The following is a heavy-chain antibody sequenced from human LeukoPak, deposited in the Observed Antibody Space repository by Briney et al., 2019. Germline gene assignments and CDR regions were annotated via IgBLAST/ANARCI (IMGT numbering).Heavy chain of an antibody. D-gene: IGHD3-3*01. V-gene: IGHV3-30*02. CDR3: ARYDFWSGDAFDI. J-gene: IGHJ3*02. CDR1: GFTFSNSG. Sequence: PGGSLRLSCAVSGFTFSNSGMHWVRQAPGKGLEWVAFIRYDGSAKFYTDSVKGRFTISRDNSKNTLNLQMNSLRAEDTALYHCARYDFWSGDAFDIWGQGTMVTVSS. CDR2: IRYDGSAK.